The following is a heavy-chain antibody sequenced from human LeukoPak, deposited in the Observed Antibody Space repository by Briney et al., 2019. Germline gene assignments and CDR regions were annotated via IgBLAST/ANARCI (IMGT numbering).Heavy chain of an antibody. D-gene: IGHD7-27*01. CDR3: AKDISGATYYYYGMDV. V-gene: IGHV1-69*13. Sequence: GASVKVSCKASGGTFSSYAISWVRQAPGQGLEWMGGIIPIFGTANYAQKFQGRVTITADESTSTAYMELSSLRAEDTALYYCAKDISGATYYYYGMDVWGQGTTVTVSS. CDR1: GGTFSSYA. CDR2: IIPIFGTA. J-gene: IGHJ6*02.